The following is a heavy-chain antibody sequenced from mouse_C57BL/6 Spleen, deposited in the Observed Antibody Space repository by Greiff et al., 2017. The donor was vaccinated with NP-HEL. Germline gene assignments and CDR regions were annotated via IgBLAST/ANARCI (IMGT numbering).Heavy chain of an antibody. CDR2: INPNYGTT. V-gene: IGHV1-39*01. D-gene: IGHD2-4*01. J-gene: IGHJ4*01. CDR1: GYSFTDYN. Sequence: EVQLQQSGPELVKPGASVKISCKASGYSFTDYNMNWVKQSNGKSLEWIGVINPNYGTTSYNQKFKGKATLTVDKSSSTAYLQLNSLTSEDSAVYYWADYDDDGYAMAYWGQGTSVTVSS. CDR3: ADYDDDGYAMAY.